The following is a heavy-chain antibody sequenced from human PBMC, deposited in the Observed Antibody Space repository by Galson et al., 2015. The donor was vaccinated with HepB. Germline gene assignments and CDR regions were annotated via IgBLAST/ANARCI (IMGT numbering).Heavy chain of an antibody. Sequence: SLRLSCAASGFNFSNAWMNWVRQAPGRGLEWVGRIKSNTEGGTTDSAAPVKGRFTISRDDSRNTLYLQMNSLRGEDTGLYYCTTDSFYDISSLPPHMPRGYWGQGTLVTVSS. D-gene: IGHD3-9*01. J-gene: IGHJ4*02. CDR2: IKSNTEGGTT. CDR3: TTDSFYDISSLPPHMPRGY. CDR1: GFNFSNAW. V-gene: IGHV3-15*07.